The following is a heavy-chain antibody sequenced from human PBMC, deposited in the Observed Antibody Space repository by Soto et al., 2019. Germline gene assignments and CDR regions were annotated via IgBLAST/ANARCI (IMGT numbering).Heavy chain of an antibody. CDR1: GGSISSSSYY. J-gene: IGHJ3*02. Sequence: SETLSLTCTVSGGSISSSSYYWGWIRQPPGKGLEWIGSIYYSGSTYYNPSLKSRVTISVDTSKNQFSLKLSSVTAADTAVYYCATGRGVATILGQDAFAIWGQGTMVTVSS. CDR2: IYYSGST. CDR3: ATGRGVATILGQDAFAI. D-gene: IGHD5-12*01. V-gene: IGHV4-39*01.